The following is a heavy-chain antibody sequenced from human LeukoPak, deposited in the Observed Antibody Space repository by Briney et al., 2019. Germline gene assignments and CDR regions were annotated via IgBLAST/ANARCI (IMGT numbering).Heavy chain of an antibody. CDR2: ISAYNGNT. J-gene: IGHJ3*02. V-gene: IGHV1-18*01. D-gene: IGHD6-19*01. CDR1: GGTFSSYG. CDR3: ARVGGSSGWYANRAFDI. Sequence: ASVKVSCKASGGTFSSYGISWVRQAPGQGLEWMGWISAYNGNTNYAQKLQGRVTMTTDTSTSTAYMELRSLRSDDTAVYYCARVGGSSGWYANRAFDIWGQGTMVTVSS.